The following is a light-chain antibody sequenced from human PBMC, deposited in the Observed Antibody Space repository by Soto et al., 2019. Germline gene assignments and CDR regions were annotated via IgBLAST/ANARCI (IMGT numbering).Light chain of an antibody. CDR1: SSDVGSYNL. CDR3: FSYAGNSVYV. V-gene: IGLV2-23*01. J-gene: IGLJ1*01. CDR2: EGT. Sequence: QSALTQPPSVSLSPGQSITISCTGTSSDVGSYNLVSWFQQLPGKVPKLIIYEGTKRPSGVSDRFSGSKSGYTASLTISGLQAEDAADYYCFSYAGNSVYVFGTGTKVTVL.